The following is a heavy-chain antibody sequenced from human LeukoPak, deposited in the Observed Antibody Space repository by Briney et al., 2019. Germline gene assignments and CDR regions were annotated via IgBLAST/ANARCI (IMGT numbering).Heavy chain of an antibody. CDR1: GGSISSGRYS. D-gene: IGHD6-13*01. V-gene: IGHV4-61*02. J-gene: IGHJ5*02. CDR2: IYTSGST. CDR3: ARDRGIAAAGFDP. Sequence: PSETLSLTCTISGGSISSGRYSWGWIRQPGGKGLEWSGRIYTSGSTNYNPSLKSRVSISVDTTKHQFSLKLSSVTAADTAVYYCARDRGIAAAGFDPWGQGTLVTVSS.